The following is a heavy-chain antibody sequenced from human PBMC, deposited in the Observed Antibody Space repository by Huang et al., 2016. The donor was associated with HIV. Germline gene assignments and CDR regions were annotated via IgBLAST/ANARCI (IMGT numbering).Heavy chain of an antibody. CDR2: IAPEHGET. Sequence: QVQLVQSGAEVKKPGASVKVSCKVSGYTLTELSIHWVRQTPGKGLEWMGGIAPEHGETNYAQTFQGRVTMTEDTSTDTAYMELNSLRSEDTAVYYCATGFDTYYDIWGQGTMVIASS. D-gene: IGHD2-21*01. CDR1: GYTLTELS. CDR3: ATGFDTYYDI. V-gene: IGHV1-24*01. J-gene: IGHJ3*02.